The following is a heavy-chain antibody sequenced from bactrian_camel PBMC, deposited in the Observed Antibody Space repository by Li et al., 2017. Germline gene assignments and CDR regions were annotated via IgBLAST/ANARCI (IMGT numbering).Heavy chain of an antibody. Sequence: HVQLVESGGGSVQAGGSLRLSCAASGYTYNRSCMAWFRQAPGKQREGIAAVGNDGSTSYEGSVKDRFTISADNAKNTMYLQMSSLKPEDTATYTCAVTFGDDCTVIRWREFGMDHWGKGTQVTVS. V-gene: IGHV3S53*01. J-gene: IGHJ7*01. CDR2: VGNDGST. CDR1: GYTYNRSC. D-gene: IGHD1*01.